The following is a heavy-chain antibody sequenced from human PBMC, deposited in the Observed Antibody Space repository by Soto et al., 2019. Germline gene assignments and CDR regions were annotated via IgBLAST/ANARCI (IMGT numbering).Heavy chain of an antibody. CDR1: GYTFTGYY. Sequence: GASVKVSCKASGYTFTGYYMHWVRQAPGQGLEWMGWINPNSGGTNYAQKFQGWVTMTRDTSISTAYMELSRLRSDDTAVYYCAGSAGTFSRKFDYWGQGTLVTVSS. CDR2: INPNSGGT. J-gene: IGHJ4*02. CDR3: AGSAGTFSRKFDY. D-gene: IGHD1-7*01. V-gene: IGHV1-2*04.